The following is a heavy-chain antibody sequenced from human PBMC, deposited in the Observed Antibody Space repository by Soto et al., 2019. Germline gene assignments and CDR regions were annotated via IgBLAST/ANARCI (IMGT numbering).Heavy chain of an antibody. D-gene: IGHD2-2*01. J-gene: IGHJ6*03. CDR2: INPNSGGT. V-gene: IGHV1-2*04. CDR3: ARDSTQRPGLSSRSYYYMDV. CDR1: GYTFTGYF. Sequence: GASVKVSCKASGYTFTGYFMHWLRQAPGQGLEWMGWINPNSGGTNYAQKFQGWVTMTRDTSISTAYMELSRLRSDDTAVYYCARDSTQRPGLSSRSYYYMDVWGKGTTVTVSS.